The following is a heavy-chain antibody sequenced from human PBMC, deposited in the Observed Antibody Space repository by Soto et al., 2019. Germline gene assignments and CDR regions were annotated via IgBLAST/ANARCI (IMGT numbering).Heavy chain of an antibody. D-gene: IGHD6-19*01. CDR1: GYTFTSYG. CDR3: ARDSSGWYDPRPLLYYFDS. V-gene: IGHV1-18*01. J-gene: IGHJ4*02. Sequence: GASVKVSCKASGYTFTSYGISWVRQAPGQGLEWMGWISAYNGNTNYAQKLQGRVTMTTDTSTSTAYMELRSLRSDDTAVYYCARDSSGWYDPRPLLYYFDSWGQGTLVTVSS. CDR2: ISAYNGNT.